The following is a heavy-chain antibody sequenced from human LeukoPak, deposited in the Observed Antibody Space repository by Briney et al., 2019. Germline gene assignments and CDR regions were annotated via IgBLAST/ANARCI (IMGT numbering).Heavy chain of an antibody. CDR1: GYTFTSYG. V-gene: IGHV1-18*01. D-gene: IGHD1-26*01. CDR2: ISAYNGNT. J-gene: IGHJ6*02. CDR3: ARDESGDDSGYYYGMDV. Sequence: ASVNVSCKASGYTFTSYGISWVRQAPGQGLEWMGWISAYNGNTNYAQKLQGRVTMTTDTSTSTAYMELRSLRSDDTAVYYCARDESGDDSGYYYGMDVWGQGTTVTVSS.